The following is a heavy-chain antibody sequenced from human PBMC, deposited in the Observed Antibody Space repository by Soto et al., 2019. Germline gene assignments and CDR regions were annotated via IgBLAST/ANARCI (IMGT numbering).Heavy chain of an antibody. CDR3: ARHLGYCSGGSCYYYYYMDV. V-gene: IGHV4-59*08. Sequence: QVQLQESGPGLVKPSETLSLTCTVSGGSISSYYLSWIRQPPGKGLEWIGYIYYSGSTNYNPSLKSRVNISVDTSKNQFSMKLSSVTAADTAVYYCARHLGYCSGGSCYYYYYMDVWGKGTTVTVSS. CDR2: IYYSGST. CDR1: GGSISSYY. D-gene: IGHD2-15*01. J-gene: IGHJ6*03.